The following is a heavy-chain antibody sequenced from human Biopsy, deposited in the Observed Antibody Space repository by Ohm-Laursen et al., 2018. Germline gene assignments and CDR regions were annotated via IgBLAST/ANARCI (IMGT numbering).Heavy chain of an antibody. CDR2: MSRNNGFI. Sequence: RSLRLSCAAAGFKFDDYAMHWVRQTPGKGLEWVSGMSRNNGFIGYADSVRGRFTISRDNGEYSLFLQMNSLRVDDTAVYYCARRIPLYGMDVWGQGTTVTVSS. D-gene: IGHD2-2*02. CDR1: GFKFDDYA. J-gene: IGHJ6*02. V-gene: IGHV3-9*01. CDR3: ARRIPLYGMDV.